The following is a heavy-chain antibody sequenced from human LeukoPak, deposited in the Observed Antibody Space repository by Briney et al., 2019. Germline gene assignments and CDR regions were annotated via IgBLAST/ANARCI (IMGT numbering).Heavy chain of an antibody. CDR2: ISWNSGSI. D-gene: IGHD3-10*02. J-gene: IGHJ3*02. CDR3: ARGGGMFAFDI. CDR1: GFTFDDYA. Sequence: GGSLRLSCAASGFTFDDYAMHWVRQAPGKGLEWVSGISWNSGSIGYADSVKGRFTISRDNAKNSLYLQINSLRAEDTAVFYCARGGGMFAFDIWGQGTMVTVSS. V-gene: IGHV3-9*01.